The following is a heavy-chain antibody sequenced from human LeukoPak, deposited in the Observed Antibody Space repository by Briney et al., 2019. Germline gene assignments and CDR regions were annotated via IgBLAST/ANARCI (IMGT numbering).Heavy chain of an antibody. Sequence: SVKVSCKASGGTFSSYAISWVRQAPGQGLEWMGRIIPIFGTANYAQKFQGRVTITADKSTSTAYMELSSLRSEDTAVYYCATLPAGIPAANFDYWGQGTLVTVSS. J-gene: IGHJ4*02. CDR1: GGTFSSYA. CDR2: IIPIFGTA. CDR3: ATLPAGIPAANFDY. V-gene: IGHV1-69*06. D-gene: IGHD2-2*01.